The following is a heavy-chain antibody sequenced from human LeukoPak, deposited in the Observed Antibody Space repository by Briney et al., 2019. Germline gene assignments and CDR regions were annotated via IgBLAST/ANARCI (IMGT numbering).Heavy chain of an antibody. CDR1: GFTFSSYA. Sequence: GGSLRLSSAASGFTFSSYAMHWVRQAPGKGLEWVAAISYQGSNKYYADSVKGRFTVSRDDSKNALYLQMNSLRADDTAVYYCARSYDTGRSFFDYWGQGTLVTVSS. CDR3: ARSYDTGRSFFDY. V-gene: IGHV3-30*04. D-gene: IGHD3-16*01. J-gene: IGHJ4*02. CDR2: ISYQGSNK.